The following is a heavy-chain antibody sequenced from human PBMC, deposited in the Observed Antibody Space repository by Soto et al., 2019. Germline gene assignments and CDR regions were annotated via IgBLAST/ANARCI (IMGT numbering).Heavy chain of an antibody. J-gene: IGHJ3*02. CDR2: IYHSGST. V-gene: IGHV4-30-2*01. CDR1: CC. Sequence: CCRIMNRKTPGKGLEWIGYIYHSGSTYYNPSLKSRVTISVDRSKNQFSLKLSSVTAADTAVYYCARGPRDYDSSGYYRPGAFDIWGQGTMVT. CDR3: ARGPRDYDSSGYYRPGAFDI. D-gene: IGHD3-22*01.